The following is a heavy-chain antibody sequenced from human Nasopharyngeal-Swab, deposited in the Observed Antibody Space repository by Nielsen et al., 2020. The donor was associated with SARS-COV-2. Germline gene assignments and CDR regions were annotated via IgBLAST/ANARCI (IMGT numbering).Heavy chain of an antibody. CDR3: ARGSDYGMDV. V-gene: IGHV3-21*04. CDR1: GFTFSSYS. D-gene: IGHD6-25*01. J-gene: IGHJ6*02. Sequence: GESLKISCAASGFTFSSYSMNWVRQAPGKGLEWVSSISSSSSYIYYADSVKDRFTISRDNAKNSLYLQMNSLRAEDTAVYYCARGSDYGMDVWGQGTTVTVFS. CDR2: ISSSSSYI.